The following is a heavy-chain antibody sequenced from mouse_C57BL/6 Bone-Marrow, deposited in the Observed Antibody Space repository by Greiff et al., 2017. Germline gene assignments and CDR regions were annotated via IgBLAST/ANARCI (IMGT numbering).Heavy chain of an antibody. CDR1: GYSITSGYY. CDR2: ISYDGSN. D-gene: IGHD4-1*02. Sequence: EVHLVESGPGLVKPSQSLSLTCSVTGYSITSGYYWNWIRQFPGNKLEWMGYISYDGSNNYNPSLKNRISITRDTSKNQFFLKLNSVTTEDTATYHCARTTGYYYAMDYWGQGTSVTVSS. CDR3: ARTTGYYYAMDY. J-gene: IGHJ4*01. V-gene: IGHV3-6*01.